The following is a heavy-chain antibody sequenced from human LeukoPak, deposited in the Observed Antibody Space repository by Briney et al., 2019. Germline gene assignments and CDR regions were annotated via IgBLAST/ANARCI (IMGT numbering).Heavy chain of an antibody. CDR2: KSAYNGKT. J-gene: IGHJ3*02. D-gene: IGHD3-3*01. CDR1: GYIFSSYG. CDR3: ARGITIYGVVTPVAFDI. Sequence: ASVKVSCKASGYIFSSYGISWVRQAPGQGLEWMGWKSAYNGKTNYAQKFQGRVTMTTDASTSTAYMELRRLRSDDTAVYFCARGITIYGVVTPVAFDIWGQGTMVTVSS. V-gene: IGHV1-18*01.